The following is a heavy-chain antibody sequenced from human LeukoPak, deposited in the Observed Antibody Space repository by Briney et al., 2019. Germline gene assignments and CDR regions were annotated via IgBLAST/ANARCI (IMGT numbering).Heavy chain of an antibody. CDR3: VRAEEWLLRKGYFYFYMGV. V-gene: IGHV3-21*01. Sequence: PVRSLRLSCAAFGFNSNNYAMNWVSQAPGKGLGWVCSITTTSKYRHYADSVKGRFTDYRDNTNRALFLEMNSLGAEDTALYYCVRAEEWLLRKGYFYFYMGVWGKGTTVTVSS. CDR2: ITTTSKYR. J-gene: IGHJ6*03. D-gene: IGHD2-15*01. CDR1: GFNSNNYA.